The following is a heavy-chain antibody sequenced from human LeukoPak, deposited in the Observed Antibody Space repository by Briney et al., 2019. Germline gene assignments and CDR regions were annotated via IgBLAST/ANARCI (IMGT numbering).Heavy chain of an antibody. J-gene: IGHJ6*02. V-gene: IGHV3-73*01. CDR3: TRSHIVVVTAIPALDGMDV. D-gene: IGHD2-21*02. Sequence: GGSLTLSCAASGFTFSGSAMHGVRQASGKGLEWVVRIRSKANSYATAYAASVKCRYTITRDDSKITAYLQMNSLKTEDTAVYYCTRSHIVVVTAIPALDGMDVWGQGTTVTVSS. CDR2: IRSKANSYAT. CDR1: GFTFSGSA.